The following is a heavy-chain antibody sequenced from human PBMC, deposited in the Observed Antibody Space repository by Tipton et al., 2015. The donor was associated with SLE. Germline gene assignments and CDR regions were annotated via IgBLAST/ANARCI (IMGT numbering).Heavy chain of an antibody. CDR3: AISLYSSPDY. CDR1: GFTFTNYA. D-gene: IGHD6-13*01. J-gene: IGHJ4*02. CDR2: ISYDGSNK. V-gene: IGHV3-30*04. Sequence: SLRLSCAASGFTFTNYAMAWVRQAPGKGLEWVAVISYDGSNKYYADSVKGRFTISRDNSKNTLYLQMNSLRAEDTAVYYCAISLYSSPDYWGQGTLVTVSS.